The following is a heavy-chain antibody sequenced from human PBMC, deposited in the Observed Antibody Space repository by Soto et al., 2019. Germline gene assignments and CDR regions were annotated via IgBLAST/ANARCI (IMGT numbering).Heavy chain of an antibody. CDR1: GYSFTSYW. D-gene: IGHD2-15*01. V-gene: IGHV5-51*01. CDR3: ARPRCSGGSCYHFDY. Sequence: GESLKISCKGSGYSFTSYWIGWVRQMPGKGLEWMGIIYPGDSDTRYSPSFQGQVTISADKSISTAYLQWSSLKASDTAMYYCARPRCSGGSCYHFDYWGQGTLVTVSS. J-gene: IGHJ4*02. CDR2: IYPGDSDT.